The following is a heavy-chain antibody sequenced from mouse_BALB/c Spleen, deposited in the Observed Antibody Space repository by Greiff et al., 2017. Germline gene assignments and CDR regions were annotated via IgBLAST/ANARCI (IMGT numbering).Heavy chain of an antibody. D-gene: IGHD1-1*01. J-gene: IGHJ2*01. CDR1: GFTFSSYA. CDR3: ARGGNTTVVAEDY. CDR2: ISSGGST. Sequence: EVMLVESGGGLVKPGGSLKLSCAASGFTFSSYAMSWVRQTPEKRLEWVASISSGGSTYYPDSVKGRFTISRDNARNILYLQMSSLRSEDTAMYYCARGGNTTVVAEDYWGQGTTLTVSS. V-gene: IGHV5-6-5*01.